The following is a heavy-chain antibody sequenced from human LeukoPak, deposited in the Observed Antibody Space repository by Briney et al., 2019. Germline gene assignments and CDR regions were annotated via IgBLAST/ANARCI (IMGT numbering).Heavy chain of an antibody. D-gene: IGHD6-13*01. V-gene: IGHV1-69*02. CDR3: ARAPGGYSSSWYTPADNWFDP. CDR2: IIPILGIA. Sequence: ASVKVSCKASGGTFSSYTISWVRQAPGQGLEWMGRIIPILGIANYAQKFQGRVTITADKSTSTAYMELSSLRSEDTAVYYCARAPGGYSSSWYTPADNWFDPLGQGTLVTVSS. J-gene: IGHJ5*02. CDR1: GGTFSSYT.